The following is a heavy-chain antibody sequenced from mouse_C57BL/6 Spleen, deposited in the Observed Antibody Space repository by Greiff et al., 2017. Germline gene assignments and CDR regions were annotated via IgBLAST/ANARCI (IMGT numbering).Heavy chain of an antibody. J-gene: IGHJ2*01. CDR3: ARKNDDDGYYFDY. V-gene: IGHV2-2*01. Sequence: QVQLQQSGPGLVQPSQSLSITCTVSGFSLTSYGVHWVRQSPGKGLEWLGVIWSGGSTYYNAAFISRLSISKDNSKSQVFLKMNSLQADDTAIYYCARKNDDDGYYFDYWGQGTTLTVSS. CDR2: IWSGGST. D-gene: IGHD2-4*01. CDR1: GFSLTSYG.